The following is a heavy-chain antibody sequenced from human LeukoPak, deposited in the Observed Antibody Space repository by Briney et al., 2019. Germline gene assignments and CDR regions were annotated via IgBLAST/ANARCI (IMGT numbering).Heavy chain of an antibody. CDR1: SGSFSGYY. D-gene: IGHD1-26*01. CDR2: INHSGST. J-gene: IGHJ1*01. Sequence: SETLSLTCAVYSGSFSGYYWSWIRQPPGKGLEWIGEINHSGSTNYNPSLKSRVTISVDTSKNQFSLKLSSVTAADTAVYYCARMGATASFFQHWGQGTLVTASS. V-gene: IGHV4-34*01. CDR3: ARMGATASFFQH.